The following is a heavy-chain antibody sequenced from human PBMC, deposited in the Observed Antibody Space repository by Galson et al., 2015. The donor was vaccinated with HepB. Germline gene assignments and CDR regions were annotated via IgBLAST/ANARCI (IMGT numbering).Heavy chain of an antibody. CDR2: IRYDGSNK. J-gene: IGHJ3*02. D-gene: IGHD4-17*01. CDR3: AKADLIYGDYVNAFDI. Sequence: SLRLSCAASGFTFSSYGMHWVRQAPGKGLEWVAFIRYDGSNKYYADSVKGRFTISRDNSKNTLYLQMNSLRAEDTAVYYCAKADLIYGDYVNAFDIWGQGTMVTVSS. V-gene: IGHV3-30*02. CDR1: GFTFSSYG.